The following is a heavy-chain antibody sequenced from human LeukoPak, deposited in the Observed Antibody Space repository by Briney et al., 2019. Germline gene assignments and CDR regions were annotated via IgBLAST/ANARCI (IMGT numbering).Heavy chain of an antibody. CDR1: GFTFSNYW. J-gene: IGHJ6*03. Sequence: GGSLRLSCAASGFTFSNYWMTWVRQAPGKGLEWVADIKQDGSEKLYVKSVRGRFTISRDNAKMSLFLQMNSLRAEDTAVYYCARDNGVVHGVYYMDVWGKGTTVTVS. CDR3: ARDNGVVHGVYYMDV. CDR2: IKQDGSEK. D-gene: IGHD3-3*01. V-gene: IGHV3-7*01.